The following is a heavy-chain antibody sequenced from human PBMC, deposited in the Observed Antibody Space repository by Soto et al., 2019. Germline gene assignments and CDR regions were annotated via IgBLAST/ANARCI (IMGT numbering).Heavy chain of an antibody. D-gene: IGHD6-13*01. Sequence: PGGSLRLSCAASGFTVSSNYMSWVRQAPGKGLEWVSVIYSGGSTYYADSVKGRFTISRDNSKNTLYLQMNSLRAEDTAVYYCARDGPLGSSSWYTGARRGTHYFDYWGQGTRVTVSS. V-gene: IGHV3-53*01. CDR1: GFTVSSNY. J-gene: IGHJ4*02. CDR2: IYSGGST. CDR3: ARDGPLGSSSWYTGARRGTHYFDY.